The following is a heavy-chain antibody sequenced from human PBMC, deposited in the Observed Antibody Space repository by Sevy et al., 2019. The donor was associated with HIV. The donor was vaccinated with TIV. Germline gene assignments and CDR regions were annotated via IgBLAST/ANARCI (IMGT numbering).Heavy chain of an antibody. CDR1: GFTFSYYA. CDR3: LKDLLRPVVVPAASFDY. V-gene: IGHV3-64D*06. J-gene: IGHJ4*02. D-gene: IGHD2-2*01. Sequence: GGSLRLSCSASGFTFSYYAMHWVRQAPGKGLQYVSGISSNGDSTDYADSVKGRFTISIDNSKNTLYLQMSSLRAEDTAVYYCLKDLLRPVVVPAASFDYWGQGTLVTVSS. CDR2: ISSNGDST.